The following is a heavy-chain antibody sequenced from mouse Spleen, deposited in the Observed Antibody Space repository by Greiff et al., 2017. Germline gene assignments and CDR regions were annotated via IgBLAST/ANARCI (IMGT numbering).Heavy chain of an antibody. CDR3: PAPYYDGVFDY. J-gene: IGHJ2*01. D-gene: IGHD1-1*02. CDR2: IRLKSDNYAT. V-gene: IGHV6-3*01. Sequence: LVESGGGLVQPGGSMKLSCVASGFTFSNYWMNWVRQSPEKGLEWVAQIRLKSDNYATHYAESVKGRFTISRDDSKSSVYLQMNNLRAEDTGIYYCPAPYYDGVFDYWGQGTTLTVSS. CDR1: GFTFSNYW.